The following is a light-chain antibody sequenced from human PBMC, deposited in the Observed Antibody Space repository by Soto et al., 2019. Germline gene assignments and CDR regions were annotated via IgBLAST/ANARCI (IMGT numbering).Light chain of an antibody. CDR2: GAS. J-gene: IGKJ4*01. CDR1: QSVSSSS. Sequence: EIVLTQSPDTLSLSPGDRATLSCRASQSVSSSSLAWYQQKPGQAPRLLIYGASSKATGMPDRFRGSGAGADFTLTISTLEPEDCAVYYCQQYGSSSTFGGGTKVEIK. V-gene: IGKV3-20*01. CDR3: QQYGSSST.